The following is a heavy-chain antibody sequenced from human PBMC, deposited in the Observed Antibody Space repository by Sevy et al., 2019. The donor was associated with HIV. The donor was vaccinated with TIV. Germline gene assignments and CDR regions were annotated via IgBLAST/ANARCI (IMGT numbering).Heavy chain of an antibody. D-gene: IGHD2-15*01. J-gene: IGHJ3*02. CDR3: ARTINDVGVAATNDAFDI. V-gene: IGHV3-30-3*01. Sequence: GGSLRLSCAASGFTFSSYAMHWVRQAPGKGLEWVAVISYDGSNKYYAASVKGRFTISRDNSKNTRYLQMNSLRAEDTAVYYCARTINDVGVAATNDAFDIWGQGTMVTVSS. CDR1: GFTFSSYA. CDR2: ISYDGSNK.